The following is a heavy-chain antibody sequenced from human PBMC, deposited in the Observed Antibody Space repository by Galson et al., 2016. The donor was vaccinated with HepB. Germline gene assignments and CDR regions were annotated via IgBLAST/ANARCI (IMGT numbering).Heavy chain of an antibody. D-gene: IGHD1-14*01. CDR3: ARTGFAGGY. CDR1: SGSISSGNYY. Sequence: LSLTCTVSSGSISSGNYYWSWVCQPPGKGLEWMGYVHYSGRSFYNPSLESRLSMSLDTSKKEFSLNLRSVTAADTAVYFCARTGFAGGYWGQGTLVTVSS. J-gene: IGHJ4*02. CDR2: VHYSGRS. V-gene: IGHV4-30-4*01.